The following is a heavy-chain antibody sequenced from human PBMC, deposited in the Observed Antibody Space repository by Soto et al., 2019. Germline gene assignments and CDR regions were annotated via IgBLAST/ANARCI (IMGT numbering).Heavy chain of an antibody. CDR1: GYPISSGFH. V-gene: IGHV4-38-2*01. D-gene: IGHD2-8*01. CDR3: DRFRGYCNTGSWAADY. CDR2: IFHSGTT. J-gene: IGHJ4*02. Sequence: SETLSLTCVVSGYPISSGFHWGWIRQPPGMGLEWIGNIFHSGTTCYNPSLKSRVTISVDTSKNQFSMIVNSVTSADTANYYGDRFRGYCNTGSWAADYWGQGTVVTVSS.